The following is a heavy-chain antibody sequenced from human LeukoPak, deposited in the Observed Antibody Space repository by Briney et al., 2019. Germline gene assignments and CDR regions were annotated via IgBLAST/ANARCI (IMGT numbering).Heavy chain of an antibody. J-gene: IGHJ4*02. Sequence: GGSLRLSCAASGFTFSSYGMHWVRQAPGKGLEWVAFIRYDGSNKYYADSVKDRFTISRDNSKNTLYLQMNSLRAEDTAVYYCAKEGSSWYGFDYWGQGTLVTVSS. D-gene: IGHD6-13*01. V-gene: IGHV3-30*02. CDR3: AKEGSSWYGFDY. CDR1: GFTFSSYG. CDR2: IRYDGSNK.